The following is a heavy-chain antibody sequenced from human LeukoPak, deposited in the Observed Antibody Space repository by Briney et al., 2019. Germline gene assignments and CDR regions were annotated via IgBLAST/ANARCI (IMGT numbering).Heavy chain of an antibody. CDR1: GFTFNNYA. J-gene: IGHJ4*02. V-gene: IGHV3-23*01. Sequence: TGGSLILSCAASGFTFNNYAMSWVRQAPGKVLEWVSAITGSGGDTYHADSVKGGFTISRDNSENTLYLQMNSLRAEDTAVYYCAKGSRDSRPYYFDFWGQGTLVTVSS. CDR2: ITGSGGDT. CDR3: AKGSRDSRPYYFDF. D-gene: IGHD3-3*01.